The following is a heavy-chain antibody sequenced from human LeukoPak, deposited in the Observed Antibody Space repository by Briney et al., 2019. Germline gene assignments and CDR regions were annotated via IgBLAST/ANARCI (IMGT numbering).Heavy chain of an antibody. V-gene: IGHV1-18*01. J-gene: IGHJ6*02. CDR2: ISAYNGNT. CDR1: GYTFTSYG. D-gene: IGHD2-2*01. CDR3: ARLVYCSSTSCSSGMDV. Sequence: SVKVSCKASGYTFTSYGISWVRQAPGQGLEWMGWISAYNGNTNYAQKLQGRVTMTTDTSTSTAYMELGSLRSDDTAVYYCARLVYCSSTSCSSGMDVWGQGTTVTVSS.